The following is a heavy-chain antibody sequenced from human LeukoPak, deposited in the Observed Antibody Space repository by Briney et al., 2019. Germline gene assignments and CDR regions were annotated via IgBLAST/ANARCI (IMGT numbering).Heavy chain of an antibody. V-gene: IGHV4-39*07. D-gene: IGHD6-13*01. Sequence: PSETLSLTCTVSGGSISSSSYYWGWIRQPPWKGLEWIGSIYYSGSTYYNPSLKSRVTISVDTSKIQISLKLNSVTAADTAVYYCARDPSSWLFDPWGQGTLVTVSS. CDR1: GGSISSSSYY. CDR3: ARDPSSWLFDP. CDR2: IYYSGST. J-gene: IGHJ5*02.